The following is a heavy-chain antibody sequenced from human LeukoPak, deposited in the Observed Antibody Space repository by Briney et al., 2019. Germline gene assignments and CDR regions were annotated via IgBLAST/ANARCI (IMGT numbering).Heavy chain of an antibody. CDR1: GFTFSSYS. CDR3: ARDEGYCSGGSCYSDATHY. Sequence: PGGSLRLSCAASGFTFSSYSMNWVRQAPGKGLEWVSSISSSSYIYYADSVKGRFTISRDNAKNSLYLQMNSLRAEDTAVYYCARDEGYCSGGSCYSDATHYWGQGTLVTVSS. D-gene: IGHD2-15*01. J-gene: IGHJ4*02. V-gene: IGHV3-21*01. CDR2: ISSSSYI.